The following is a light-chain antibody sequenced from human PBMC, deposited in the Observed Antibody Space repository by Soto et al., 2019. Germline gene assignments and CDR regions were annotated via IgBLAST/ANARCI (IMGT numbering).Light chain of an antibody. Sequence: EIVLTQSPATLSVSPGERATLSCRASQSVNKYLAWYQHRPGQAPRLLIYGAFYRAAGIPARFSGSGSGTDFTLTISSLEPEDLAVYYCQQRGTFGPGTKVDIK. V-gene: IGKV3-11*01. J-gene: IGKJ3*01. CDR1: QSVNKY. CDR3: QQRGT. CDR2: GAF.